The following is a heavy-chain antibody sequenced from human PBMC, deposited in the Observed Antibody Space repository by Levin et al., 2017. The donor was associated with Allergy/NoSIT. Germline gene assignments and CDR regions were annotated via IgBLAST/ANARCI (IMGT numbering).Heavy chain of an antibody. CDR2: ISYDGSNK. CDR1: GFTFSSYA. J-gene: IGHJ6*02. Sequence: SCAASGFTFSSYAMHWVRQAPGKGLEWVAVISYDGSNKYYADSVKGRFTISRDNSKNTLYLQMNSLRAEDTAVYYCARDIPEGVYYYYYGMDVWGQGTTVTVSS. V-gene: IGHV3-30*04. CDR3: ARDIPEGVYYYYYGMDV.